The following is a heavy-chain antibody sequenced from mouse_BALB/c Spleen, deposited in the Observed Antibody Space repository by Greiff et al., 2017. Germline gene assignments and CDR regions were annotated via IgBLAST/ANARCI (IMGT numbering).Heavy chain of an antibody. CDR2: IYPGNSDT. Sequence: EVQLHQSGTVLARPGASVKMSCKASGYTFTSYWMHWVKQRPGQGLEWIGAIYPGNSDTSYNQKFKGKAKLTAVTSTSTAYMELSSLTNEDSAVYYCTRGEAYEAWFAYWGQGTLVTVSA. J-gene: IGHJ3*01. D-gene: IGHD6-5*01. V-gene: IGHV1-5*01. CDR3: TRGEAYEAWFAY. CDR1: GYTFTSYW.